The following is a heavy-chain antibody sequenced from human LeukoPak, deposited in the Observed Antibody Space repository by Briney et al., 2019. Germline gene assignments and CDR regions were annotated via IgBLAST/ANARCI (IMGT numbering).Heavy chain of an antibody. V-gene: IGHV3-33*06. CDR2: IWYDGSNK. CDR1: GFTFSSYG. J-gene: IGHJ5*02. CDR3: AKAGIAVAGNSGWFGP. Sequence: GRSLRLSCAASGFTFSSYGMHWVRQAPGKGLEWVAVIWYDGSNKYYADSVKGRFTISRDNSKNTLYLQMNSLRAEDTAVYYCAKAGIAVAGNSGWFGPWGQGTLVTVSS. D-gene: IGHD6-19*01.